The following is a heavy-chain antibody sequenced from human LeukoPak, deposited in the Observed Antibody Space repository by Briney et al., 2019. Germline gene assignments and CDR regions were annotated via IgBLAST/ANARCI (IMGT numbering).Heavy chain of an antibody. CDR2: INRNGGAI. J-gene: IGHJ4*02. CDR1: GYTFAEYS. CDR3: TKEHSSGWPTIDC. V-gene: IGHV3-43*01. Sequence: GGSLRLSCSASGYTFAEYSMHWVRQAPGKGLEWVSVINRNGGAIQYADSVKGRFIISRDNSKNSLYLQMNSLRTEDTALYYCTKEHSSGWPTIDCWGQGTLVTVSS. D-gene: IGHD6-19*01.